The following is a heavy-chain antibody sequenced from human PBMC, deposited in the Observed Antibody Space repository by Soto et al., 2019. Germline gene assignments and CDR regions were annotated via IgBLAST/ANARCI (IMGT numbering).Heavy chain of an antibody. D-gene: IGHD3-10*01. CDR2: ISGSSGYT. CDR3: ARDRGGYGPPDV. CDR1: GFSFSDSY. J-gene: IGHJ6*02. Sequence: QVQLLESGGGLVKPGGSLRLSCAASGFSFSDSYMSWVRQAPGKGLEWVAYISGSSGYTGHADSVKGRFTISMDNATNSLYLKMISLRVADTAVYYCARDRGGYGPPDVWGQGTTVTVSS. V-gene: IGHV3-11*06.